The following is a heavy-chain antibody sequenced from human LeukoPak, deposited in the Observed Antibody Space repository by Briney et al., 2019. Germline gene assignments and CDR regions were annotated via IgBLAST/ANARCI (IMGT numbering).Heavy chain of an antibody. CDR3: ASSGYSYGCFDY. V-gene: IGHV4-39*07. Sequence: PSQTLSLTCAVSGGSISSGSYYWGWIRQPPGKGLEWIGSIYYSGSTYYNPSLKSRVTISVDTSKNQFSLKLSSVTAADTAVYYCASSGYSYGCFDYWGQGTLVTVSS. J-gene: IGHJ4*02. D-gene: IGHD5-18*01. CDR2: IYYSGST. CDR1: GGSISSGSYY.